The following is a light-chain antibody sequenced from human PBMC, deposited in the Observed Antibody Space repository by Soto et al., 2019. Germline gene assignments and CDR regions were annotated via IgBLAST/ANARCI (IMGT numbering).Light chain of an antibody. CDR1: QRVSTNY. V-gene: IGKV3-11*01. Sequence: DIVLTQSPGTLSLSPGERATLSCRASQRVSTNYLAWYQQKPGQAPRLLIYDASNRATGIPARFSGSGSGTDFTLTISSLEPEDFAVYYCQQRSNWPSTFGQGTRLEIK. CDR3: QQRSNWPST. CDR2: DAS. J-gene: IGKJ5*01.